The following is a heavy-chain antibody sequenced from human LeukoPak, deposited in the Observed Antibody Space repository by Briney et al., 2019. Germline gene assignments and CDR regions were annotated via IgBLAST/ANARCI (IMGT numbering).Heavy chain of an antibody. CDR3: ARLTHIIAVPAATYFDY. CDR1: GFTFSGHW. CDR2: ISSSGSTK. D-gene: IGHD2-2*01. J-gene: IGHJ4*02. V-gene: IGHV3-48*04. Sequence: GGSLRLSCVASGFTFSGHWMHWDRQVPGKGLEWISYISSSGSTKYYADSVKGRFTISRDNAKNSLFLQMNSLRAEDTAVYYCARLTHIIAVPAATYFDYWGQGTLVTVSS.